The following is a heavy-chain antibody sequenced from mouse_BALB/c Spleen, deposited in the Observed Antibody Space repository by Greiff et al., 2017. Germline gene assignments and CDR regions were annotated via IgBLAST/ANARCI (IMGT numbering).Heavy chain of an antibody. D-gene: IGHD1-1*01. Sequence: VKLQESGAELVRPGVSVKISCKGSGYTFTDYAMHWVKQSHAKSLEWIGVISTYYGDASYNQKFKGKATMTVDKSSSTAYMELARLTSEDSAIYYCARSGSSYYFDYWGQGTTLTVSS. CDR1: GYTFTDYA. J-gene: IGHJ2*01. V-gene: IGHV1S137*01. CDR2: ISTYYGDA. CDR3: ARSGSSYYFDY.